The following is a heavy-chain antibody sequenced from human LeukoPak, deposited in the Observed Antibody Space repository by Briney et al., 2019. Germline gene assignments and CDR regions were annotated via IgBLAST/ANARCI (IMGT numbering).Heavy chain of an antibody. J-gene: IGHJ5*02. CDR1: GGSISSSSYY. CDR3: ARASRDYGDYGGNWFDP. CDR2: IYYSGST. D-gene: IGHD4-17*01. Sequence: SETLSLTCTVSGGSISSSSYYWGWIRQPPGKGLEWIGSIYYSGSTYYNPSLKSRATISVDTSKNQFSLKLSSVTAADTAVYYCARASRDYGDYGGNWFDPWGQGTLVTVSS. V-gene: IGHV4-39*07.